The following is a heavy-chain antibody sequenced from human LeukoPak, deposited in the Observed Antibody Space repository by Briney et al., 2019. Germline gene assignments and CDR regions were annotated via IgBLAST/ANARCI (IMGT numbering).Heavy chain of an antibody. D-gene: IGHD1-1*01. J-gene: IGHJ4*02. V-gene: IGHV3-30*03. CDR2: LSYSGTNK. CDR1: GFTFSRYG. CDR3: ARGTTGTIFDS. Sequence: PGRSLRLSCAASGFTFSRYGMHWVRQAPGKGLEWVAVLSYSGTNKYYSDSVKGRFTISRDNSKNTAYLQMDSLRAEDTAMYYCARGTTGTIFDSWGQGTLVTVSS.